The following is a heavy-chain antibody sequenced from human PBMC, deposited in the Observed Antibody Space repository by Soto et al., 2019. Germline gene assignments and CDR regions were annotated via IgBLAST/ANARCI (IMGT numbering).Heavy chain of an antibody. V-gene: IGHV4-31*03. CDR1: GGSLSSAGYS. J-gene: IGHJ4*02. CDR3: ARAYYDILTAFFDY. CDR2: IYYSGTT. Sequence: QLQLQESGPGQVKPSQTLSLTCTVSGGSLSSAGYSWGWIRQHPGKGLEWIGSIYYSGTTFYNPSLKSRVTISVDTSNNQFSLRLASVTAADTAVYYCARAYYDILTAFFDYWGQGTLVTVSS. D-gene: IGHD3-9*01.